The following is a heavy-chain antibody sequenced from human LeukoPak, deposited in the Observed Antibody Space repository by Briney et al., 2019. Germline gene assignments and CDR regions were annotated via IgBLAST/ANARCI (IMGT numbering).Heavy chain of an antibody. CDR2: IWPGDSDT. J-gene: IGHJ4*02. V-gene: IGHV5-51*01. CDR1: GYRFTDYW. Sequence: GESLKISCTASGYRFTDYWIGWVRQMPGKGLEWVGVIWPGDSDTKYSPSFQGQVTISADKSINTAPLQWNSLKASDTATYYCARDPARWGHFDYWGQGTLVTVSS. D-gene: IGHD1-26*01. CDR3: ARDPARWGHFDY.